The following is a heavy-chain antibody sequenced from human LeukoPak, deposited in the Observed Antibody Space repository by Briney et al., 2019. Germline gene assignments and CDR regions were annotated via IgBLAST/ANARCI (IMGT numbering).Heavy chain of an antibody. V-gene: IGHV3-66*01. CDR1: GFTVSNNY. CDR3: ARILSDSSGWYHFDY. CDR2: IYSGATT. Sequence: PGGSLRLSCAASGFTVSNNYMAWVRQAPGKGVEWVSLIYSGATTNYADSVKGRFTISRDNSKNTLYLQMNSLKAEDTAVYYCARILSDSSGWYHFDYWGQGALVTVSS. D-gene: IGHD6-19*01. J-gene: IGHJ4*02.